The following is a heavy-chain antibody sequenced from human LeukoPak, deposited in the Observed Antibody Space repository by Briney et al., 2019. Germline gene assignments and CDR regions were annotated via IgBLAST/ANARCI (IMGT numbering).Heavy chain of an antibody. J-gene: IGHJ5*02. D-gene: IGHD2-2*01. CDR3: ARSPRIVVVPAAMIVDP. Sequence: ASVKVSCKASGYTFTSYYMHWVRQAPGQGLEWMGWISAYNGNTNYAQKLQGRVTMTTDTSTSTAYMELRSLRSDDTAVYYCARSPRIVVVPAAMIVDPWGQGTLVTVSS. CDR1: GYTFTSYY. V-gene: IGHV1-18*04. CDR2: ISAYNGNT.